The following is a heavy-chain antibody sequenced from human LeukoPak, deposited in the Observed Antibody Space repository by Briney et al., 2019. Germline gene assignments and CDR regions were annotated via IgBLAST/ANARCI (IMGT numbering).Heavy chain of an antibody. Sequence: ASVKVSCKASGYTFTGYYMHWVRQAPGQGLEWMGWINPNSGGTNYAQKFQGRVTMTRDTSISTAYMELSSLRSEDTAVYYCARGSNREMATIKAYFDYWGQGTLVTVSS. CDR2: INPNSGGT. CDR3: ARGSNREMATIKAYFDY. V-gene: IGHV1-2*02. D-gene: IGHD5-24*01. J-gene: IGHJ4*02. CDR1: GYTFTGYY.